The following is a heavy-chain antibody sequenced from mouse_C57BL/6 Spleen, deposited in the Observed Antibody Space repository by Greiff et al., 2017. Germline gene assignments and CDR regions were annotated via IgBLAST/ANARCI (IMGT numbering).Heavy chain of an antibody. CDR1: GYSFTGYY. Sequence: DVQLQESEPELVKPGASVKISCKASGYSFTGYYMNWVKQSPEKSLEWIGEINPSTCGTTYNQKFKAKATLTVDKSSSTDYMQLKSLKSEDSAVYYSARHRDDYAMDFWGKGTSVTVSS. V-gene: IGHV1-42*01. D-gene: IGHD3-1*01. CDR3: ARHRDDYAMDF. CDR2: INPSTCGT. J-gene: IGHJ4*01.